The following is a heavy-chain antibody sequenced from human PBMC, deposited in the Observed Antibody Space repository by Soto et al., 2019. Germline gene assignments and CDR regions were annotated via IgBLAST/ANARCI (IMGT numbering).Heavy chain of an antibody. Sequence: EVQLVESGGGLVQPGRSLRLSCAASGFTFDDYAMHWVRQAPGKGLEWVSGISWNSGSIGYADSVKGRFHISRDNAKNSLYLQMNSLRAEDTALYYCAKALHIAVASLPDYWGQGTLVTVSS. CDR2: ISWNSGSI. CDR1: GFTFDDYA. J-gene: IGHJ4*02. D-gene: IGHD6-19*01. V-gene: IGHV3-9*01. CDR3: AKALHIAVASLPDY.